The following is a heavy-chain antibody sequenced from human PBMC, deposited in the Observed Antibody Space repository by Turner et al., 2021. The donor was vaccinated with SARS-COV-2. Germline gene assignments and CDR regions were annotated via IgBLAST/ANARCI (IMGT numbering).Heavy chain of an antibody. CDR1: GFTFSDHW. J-gene: IGHJ4*02. Sequence: VQLVESGGDFVHPGGSLRLSCVGSGFTFSDHWMHWVRQGPGKGLVWVSRISDGGSSASYGGSVRGRFTVSRDNAKNTLYLQMNSLRPDDTGVYYCTRRGIAAAGNDYWGQGTLVTVSS. D-gene: IGHD6-13*01. V-gene: IGHV3-74*01. CDR2: ISDGGSSA. CDR3: TRRGIAAAGNDY.